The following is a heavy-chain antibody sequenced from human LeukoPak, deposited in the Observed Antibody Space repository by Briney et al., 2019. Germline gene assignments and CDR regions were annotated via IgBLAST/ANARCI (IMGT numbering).Heavy chain of an antibody. CDR1: GGSISGYY. V-gene: IGHV4-59*01. CDR3: ARDNWNYGSSMDV. CDR2: IYYSGST. D-gene: IGHD1-7*01. Sequence: SETLSLTCTVSGGSISGYYWSWIRQPPGKGLEWIGYIYYSGSTNYNPSLKSRVTISVDTSKNQFSLKLSSVTAADTAVYYCARDNWNYGSSMDVWGQGTTVTVSS. J-gene: IGHJ6*02.